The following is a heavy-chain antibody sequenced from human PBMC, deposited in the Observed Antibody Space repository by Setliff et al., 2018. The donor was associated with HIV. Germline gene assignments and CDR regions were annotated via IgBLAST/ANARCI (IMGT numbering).Heavy chain of an antibody. CDR1: GYSFSDYW. Sequence: GESLKISCKASGYSFSDYWIGWVRQMPGKGLEWMGVTYPGDSTTRYSPSLEGQVTSSADRSINTAFLQWSSLEASDTAMYYCIRRRRAPGAADLESYWGQGTLVTSPQ. CDR2: TYPGDSTT. J-gene: IGHJ4*02. D-gene: IGHD7-27*01. CDR3: IRRRRAPGAADLESY. V-gene: IGHV5-51*01.